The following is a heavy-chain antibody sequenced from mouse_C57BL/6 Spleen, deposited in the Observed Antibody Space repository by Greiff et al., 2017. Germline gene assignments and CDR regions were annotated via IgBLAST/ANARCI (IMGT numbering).Heavy chain of an antibody. V-gene: IGHV3-8*01. CDR2: ISYSGST. J-gene: IGHJ3*01. CDR3: SRFYYDYGLLLN. Sequence: EVPLVESGPGLSQPSQTLSLTCSVTGYSITSDYWNWSRKFPGTRLEYMGYISYSGSTYYNPSLKSRISITRDTSKNQYYLQLNSVTTEDTATYYCSRFYYDYGLLLNWGQGTLVTVSA. CDR1: GYSITSDY. D-gene: IGHD2-4*01.